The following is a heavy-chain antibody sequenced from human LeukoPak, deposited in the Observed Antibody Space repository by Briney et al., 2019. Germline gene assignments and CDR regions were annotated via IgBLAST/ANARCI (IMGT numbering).Heavy chain of an antibody. CDR1: GYTFTGYY. CDR3: ARGGRSYYDFWSGYYSLGEYYYYGMDV. J-gene: IGHJ6*02. D-gene: IGHD3-3*01. V-gene: IGHV1-2*04. Sequence: ASVKVSCKASGYTFTGYYMHWVRQAPGQGREWMGWINPNSGGTNYAQKFQGWVTMTRDTAISTAYMELSRLRSDDTAVYYCARGGRSYYDFWSGYYSLGEYYYYGMDVWGQGTTVTVSS. CDR2: INPNSGGT.